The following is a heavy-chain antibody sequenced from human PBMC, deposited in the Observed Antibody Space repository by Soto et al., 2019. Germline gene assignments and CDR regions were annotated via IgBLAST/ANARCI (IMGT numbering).Heavy chain of an antibody. D-gene: IGHD6-19*01. CDR1: GYTFTSYF. V-gene: IGHV1-18*04. J-gene: IGHJ3*02. Sequence: ASVKVSCTASGYTFTSYFMHWVRQAPGQGLEWMGRINAYNGNTKYAQKLQGRVTMTTDTSTSTAYMELRSLRSDDTAVYYCARENSSGWYEAFDIWGQGTMVTVSS. CDR2: INAYNGNT. CDR3: ARENSSGWYEAFDI.